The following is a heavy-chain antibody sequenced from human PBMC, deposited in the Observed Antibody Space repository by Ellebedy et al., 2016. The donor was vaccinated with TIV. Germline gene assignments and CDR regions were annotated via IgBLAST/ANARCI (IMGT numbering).Heavy chain of an antibody. V-gene: IGHV1-69*13. J-gene: IGHJ3*02. CDR3: ARDLVAMSRRLTDAFDI. D-gene: IGHD5-12*01. Sequence: ASVKVSCKASGGTFSSYAISWVRQAPGQGLEWMGGIIPIFGTANYAQKFQGRVTITADESTSTAYMELSSLRSEDTAVYYCARDLVAMSRRLTDAFDIWGQGTMVTVSS. CDR1: GGTFSSYA. CDR2: IIPIFGTA.